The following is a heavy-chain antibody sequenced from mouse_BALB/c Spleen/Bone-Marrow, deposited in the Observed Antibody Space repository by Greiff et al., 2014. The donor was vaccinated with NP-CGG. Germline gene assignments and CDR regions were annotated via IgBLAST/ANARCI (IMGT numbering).Heavy chain of an antibody. CDR2: ISNGGGST. CDR1: GFTFSSYT. Sequence: EVKLVESGGGLVQPGGSLKLSRAASGFTFSSYTMSWVRQTPEKRLEWVAYISNGGGSTYYPDTVKGRFTISRDNAKNTLYLQMSSLKSEDTAMYYCARHGGSRGYYFDYWGQGTTLTVSS. D-gene: IGHD1-1*01. CDR3: ARHGGSRGYYFDY. J-gene: IGHJ2*01. V-gene: IGHV5-12-2*01.